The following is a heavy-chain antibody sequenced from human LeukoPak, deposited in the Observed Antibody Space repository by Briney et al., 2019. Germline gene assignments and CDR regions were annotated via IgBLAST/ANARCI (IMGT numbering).Heavy chain of an antibody. D-gene: IGHD3-22*01. CDR2: INSNGRTI. Sequence: GGSLRLSCAASGFTFSSYDMHWVRQAPGKGLECVSAINSNGRTIHYADSVKGRFTVSRDNSNNTLYLQMGGLKPEDMAVYYCARFVSSGPLWGQGTMVTVSS. J-gene: IGHJ3*01. V-gene: IGHV3-64*02. CDR1: GFTFSSYD. CDR3: ARFVSSGPL.